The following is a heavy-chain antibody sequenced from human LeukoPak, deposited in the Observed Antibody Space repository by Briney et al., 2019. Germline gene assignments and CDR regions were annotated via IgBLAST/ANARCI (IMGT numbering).Heavy chain of an antibody. CDR3: AKDTSIGKYGTNGVCSPFDY. D-gene: IGHD2-8*01. CDR2: ISDSGDYT. J-gene: IGHJ4*02. V-gene: IGHV3-23*01. Sequence: GGSLTLSCAGSGFTFSSYAMSWVRQAPGQGLEWVSAISDSGDYTSYADSVRGRFTISRDNSRNTLYLQMISLRPEDTAVYYCAKDTSIGKYGTNGVCSPFDYWGQGTLVTVSS. CDR1: GFTFSSYA.